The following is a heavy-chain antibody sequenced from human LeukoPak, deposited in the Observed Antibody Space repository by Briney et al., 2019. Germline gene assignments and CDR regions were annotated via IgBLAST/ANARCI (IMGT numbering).Heavy chain of an antibody. CDR1: GGSFSGYY. D-gene: IGHD3-16*02. CDR2: IKQDGSEK. CDR3: ASDPLDDYVWGSYRDHEVGIA. V-gene: IGHV3-7*01. Sequence: PSETLSLTCAVYGGSFSGYYWSWVRQAPGKGLEWVANIKQDGSEKYYVDSVKGRFTISRDNAKNSLYLQMNSLRAEDTAVYYCASDPLDDYVWGSYRDHEVGIAWGQGTLVTVSS. J-gene: IGHJ5*02.